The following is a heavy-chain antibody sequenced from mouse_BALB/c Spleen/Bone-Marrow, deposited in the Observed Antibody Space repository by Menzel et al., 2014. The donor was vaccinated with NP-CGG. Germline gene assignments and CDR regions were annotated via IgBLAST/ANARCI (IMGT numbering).Heavy chain of an antibody. J-gene: IGHJ4*01. Sequence: EVKVEESGGGLVKPGGSLKLSCAASGFAFSGYDMSWVRQTPEKRLEWVAYISSGGIDTYYPDSVKGRFTISRDNAKNTLYLQMNSLKSEDTAMYYCARQRGYAYAMDYWGQGTSVTVSS. CDR3: ARQRGYAYAMDY. D-gene: IGHD2-2*01. CDR1: GFAFSGYD. V-gene: IGHV5-12-1*01. CDR2: ISSGGIDT.